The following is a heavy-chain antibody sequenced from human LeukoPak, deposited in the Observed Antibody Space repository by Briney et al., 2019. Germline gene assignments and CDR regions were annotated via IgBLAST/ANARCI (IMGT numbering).Heavy chain of an antibody. J-gene: IGHJ6*03. CDR1: GGSISSSNW. CDR3: TRLVIEDDYYYYYMDV. Sequence: PSETLSLTCAVSGGSISSSNWWSWVRQPPGKGLEWIGEIYHSGSTNYNPSLKSRVTISVDKSKNQFSLKLSSVTAADTAVYYCTRLVIEDDYYYYYMDVWGKGTTVTVSS. D-gene: IGHD3-9*01. V-gene: IGHV4-4*02. CDR2: IYHSGST.